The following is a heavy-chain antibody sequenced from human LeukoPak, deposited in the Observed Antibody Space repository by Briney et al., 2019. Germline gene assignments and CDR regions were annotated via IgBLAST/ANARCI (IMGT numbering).Heavy chain of an antibody. V-gene: IGHV4-59*01. CDR3: ARSDYGGNGGFDY. CDR2: IYYSGST. CDR1: GGSISSYY. J-gene: IGHJ4*02. D-gene: IGHD4-23*01. Sequence: SETLSLTCTVSGGSISSYYWSWIRQPPGKGLEWIGYIYYSGSTNYNPSLKSRVTISVDTSKNQFSLKLSSVTAADTAVYYCARSDYGGNGGFDYWAREPWSPSPQ.